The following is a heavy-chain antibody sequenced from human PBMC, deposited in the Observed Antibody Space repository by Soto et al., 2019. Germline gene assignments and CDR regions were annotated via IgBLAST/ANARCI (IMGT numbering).Heavy chain of an antibody. D-gene: IGHD3-3*02. CDR3: ARHNLALASFDY. Sequence: GASVKVSCKASGYSFRNYGISWVRQAPGQGREWMGWISGYNGDTNNAQNLQGRVTMTTDASTSTAYMELRSLRSDDTAMYYCARHNLALASFDYWGQGXMVTVSS. CDR1: GYSFRNYG. V-gene: IGHV1-18*01. J-gene: IGHJ4*02. CDR2: ISGYNGDT.